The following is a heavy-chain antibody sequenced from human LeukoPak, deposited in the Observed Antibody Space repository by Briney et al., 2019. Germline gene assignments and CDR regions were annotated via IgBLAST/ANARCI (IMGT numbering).Heavy chain of an antibody. D-gene: IGHD5-18*01. CDR3: ASRRRGYSYGYWAY. Sequence: SETLSLTCAVYGGSFSGYYWSWIRQPPGKGLEWIGEINHSGSTNYNPSLKSRVTILVDTSKNQFSLKLSSVTAADTAVYYCASRRRGYSYGYWAYWGQGTLVTVSS. J-gene: IGHJ4*02. CDR2: INHSGST. V-gene: IGHV4-34*01. CDR1: GGSFSGYY.